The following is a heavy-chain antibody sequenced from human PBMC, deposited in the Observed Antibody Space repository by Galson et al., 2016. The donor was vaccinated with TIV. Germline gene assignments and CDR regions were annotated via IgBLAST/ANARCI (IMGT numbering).Heavy chain of an antibody. CDR3: AREKVWGGREAGSEAFPYSFFMDV. D-gene: IGHD3-10*01. J-gene: IGHJ6*03. CDR1: GGSIRSQS. V-gene: IGHV4-4*07. CDR2: IDVSGNA. Sequence: LSLTCTVSGGSIRSQSWSWIRQPAGKGLEWIGRIDVSGNADYSPSLKSRVTMSQDTSNNQFSIRLISLTAADTAVYYCAREKVWGGREAGSEAFPYSFFMDVWGKGTTVTISS.